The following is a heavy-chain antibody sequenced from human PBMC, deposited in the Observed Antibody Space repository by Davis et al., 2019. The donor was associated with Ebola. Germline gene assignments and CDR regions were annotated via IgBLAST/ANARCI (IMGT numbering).Heavy chain of an antibody. J-gene: IGHJ4*02. CDR3: VRDMSQFYGVDFDL. CDR2: ISTTSRFL. CDR1: GLPFTNYS. V-gene: IGHV3-21*01. Sequence: GGSLRLPCAAPGLPFTNYSMNWVRQAPGKGLEWVSSISTTSRFLSYVDSVKGRFTISRDNAKNSVYLQMSSLRAEDTAVYFCVRDMSQFYGVDFDLWGRGTLVTVSS. D-gene: IGHD4-17*01.